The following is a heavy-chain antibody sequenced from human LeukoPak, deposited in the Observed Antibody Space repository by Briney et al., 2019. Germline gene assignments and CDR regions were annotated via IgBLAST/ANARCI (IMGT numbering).Heavy chain of an antibody. CDR1: GYTFSSYG. CDR3: ARDSVDGSGTYYNDSPDY. CDR2: ISAYNGNT. Sequence: ASVKVSCKASGYTFSSYGISWVRQAPGQALEWMGWISAYNGNTDYAQNLRGRLIMTTDTSTSTAYMELRSLRSDDTAVYCCARDSVDGSGTYYNDSPDYWGQGTLVTVSS. V-gene: IGHV1-18*01. J-gene: IGHJ4*02. D-gene: IGHD3-10*01.